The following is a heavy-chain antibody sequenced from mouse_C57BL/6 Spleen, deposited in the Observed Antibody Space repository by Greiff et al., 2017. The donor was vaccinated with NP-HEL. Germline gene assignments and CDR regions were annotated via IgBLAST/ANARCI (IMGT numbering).Heavy chain of an antibody. V-gene: IGHV1-26*01. CDR1: GYTFTDYY. J-gene: IGHJ4*01. CDR3: ARSSHDYRYAMDY. D-gene: IGHD2-13*01. Sequence: EVQLQQSGPELVKPGASVKISCKASGYTFTDYYMNWVKQSHGKSLEWIGDINPNNGGTSYNQKFKGKATLTVDKSSSTAYMELRSLTSEDSAVYYCARSSHDYRYAMDYWGQGTSVTVSS. CDR2: INPNNGGT.